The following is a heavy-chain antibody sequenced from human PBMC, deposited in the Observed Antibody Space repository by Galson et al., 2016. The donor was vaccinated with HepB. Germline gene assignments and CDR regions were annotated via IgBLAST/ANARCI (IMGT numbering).Heavy chain of an antibody. Sequence: SLRLSCAASGFTFSSYAMSWVRQAPGKGLEWVSTISGDGLTTYHTDSVQGRFAASRDNSKDTLYLQMNSLRVEDTATYYCAKRTHYRGSYGADFWGQETLVTVSS. J-gene: IGHJ4*02. CDR1: GFTFSSYA. CDR3: AKRTHYRGSYGADF. V-gene: IGHV3-23*01. D-gene: IGHD1-26*01. CDR2: ISGDGLTT.